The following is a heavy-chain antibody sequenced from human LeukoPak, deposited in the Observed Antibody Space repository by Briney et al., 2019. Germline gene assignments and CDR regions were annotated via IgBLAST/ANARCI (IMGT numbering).Heavy chain of an antibody. CDR3: ARYFYDSSGYPYYFDY. Sequence: QPGGSLRLSCVASGFTVSSNYMSWVRQAPGKGLEWVSVIYSGGSTYYADSVKGRFTISKDNSKNTLYLQMNSLRAEDTAVCYRARYFYDSSGYPYYFDYWGQGTLVTVSS. J-gene: IGHJ4*02. CDR2: IYSGGST. D-gene: IGHD3-22*01. CDR1: GFTVSSNY. V-gene: IGHV3-53*01.